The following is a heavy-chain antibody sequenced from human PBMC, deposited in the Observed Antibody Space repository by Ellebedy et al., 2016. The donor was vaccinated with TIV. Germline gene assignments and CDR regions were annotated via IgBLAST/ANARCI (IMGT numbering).Heavy chain of an antibody. J-gene: IGHJ4*02. Sequence: ASVKVSCXVSGYTLTALSMHWVRQAPGKGLEWMGGFDPEDGETIYAQKFQGRVTMTEDTSTDTAYMELSSLRSEDTAVYYCATSVYSGYDRSYYFDYWGQGTLVTVSS. V-gene: IGHV1-24*01. CDR2: FDPEDGET. CDR1: GYTLTALS. D-gene: IGHD5-12*01. CDR3: ATSVYSGYDRSYYFDY.